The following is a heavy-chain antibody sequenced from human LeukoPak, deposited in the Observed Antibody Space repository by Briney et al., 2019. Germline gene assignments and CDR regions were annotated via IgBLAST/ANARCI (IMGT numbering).Heavy chain of an antibody. CDR2: INPNSGGT. CDR3: ARSRGYSYGYFSY. D-gene: IGHD5-18*01. Sequence: GASVKVSCKASGYTFTGYYMHWVRQAPGQGLEWMGWINPNSGGTNYAQKFQGRVTMTRDTSISTAYMELSRLRSDDTAVYYCARSRGYSYGYFSYWGQGTLVTASS. CDR1: GYTFTGYY. J-gene: IGHJ4*02. V-gene: IGHV1-2*02.